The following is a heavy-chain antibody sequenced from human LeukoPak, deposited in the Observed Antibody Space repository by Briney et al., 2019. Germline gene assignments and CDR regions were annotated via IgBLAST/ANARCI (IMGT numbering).Heavy chain of an antibody. CDR1: GYTFTDYY. CDR2: INPNSGGT. D-gene: IGHD6-19*01. J-gene: IGHJ6*02. CDR3: ARGGAVAGFSEGLGV. Sequence: GASVKVSCKASGYTFTDYYLHWVRQAPGQGLEWMVWINPNSGGTKYAQKFQDRVTVTRDTSISTVYMGLSSLRSDDTAVYYCARGGAVAGFSEGLGVWGQGTTVTVSS. V-gene: IGHV1-2*02.